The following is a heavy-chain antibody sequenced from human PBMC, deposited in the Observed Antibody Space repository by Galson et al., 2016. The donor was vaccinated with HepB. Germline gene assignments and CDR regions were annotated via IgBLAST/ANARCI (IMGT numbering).Heavy chain of an antibody. Sequence: SLRLSCAPSGFIFSDHWIHWVRQAPGEGLAWLSRIDTDGISASFADYVQGRFTISRDNAQNTVYLQMNSLRVEDTALYSCTRDGGSFNHLDLWGQGTPVTVSS. V-gene: IGHV3-74*01. J-gene: IGHJ5*02. CDR2: IDTDGISA. CDR1: GFIFSDHW. D-gene: IGHD2-15*01. CDR3: TRDGGSFNHLDL.